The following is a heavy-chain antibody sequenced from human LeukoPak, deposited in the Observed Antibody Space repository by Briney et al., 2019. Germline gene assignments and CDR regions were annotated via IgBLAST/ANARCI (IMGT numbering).Heavy chain of an antibody. CDR1: GFTFSSYA. D-gene: IGHD1-26*01. J-gene: IGHJ6*02. CDR3: AKRGDSGSYHYYYYGMDV. Sequence: GASLRLSWAGAGFTFSSYAMSWVRQAPGKGLEWVSAISGSGGSTYYADSVKGRFTISRDNSKNTLYLQMNSLRAEDTAVYYCAKRGDSGSYHYYYYGMDVWGQGTTGTVSS. CDR2: ISGSGGST. V-gene: IGHV3-23*01.